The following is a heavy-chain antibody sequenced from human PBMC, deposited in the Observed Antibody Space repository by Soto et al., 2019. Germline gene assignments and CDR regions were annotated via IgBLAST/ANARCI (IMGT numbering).Heavy chain of an antibody. D-gene: IGHD3-10*01. V-gene: IGHV4-4*02. CDR3: ARRWGGGRVDY. Sequence: QVQLQESGPGLVKPSGTLSLTCAVSGGSISSSNWWSWVRQPPGKGLEWIGEIYHSGNTNYNPSLKGRVTLAVDKARNQFSLKLSSVTAADTAVYYCARRWGGGRVDYWGQGTLVTVS. CDR1: GGSISSSNW. CDR2: IYHSGNT. J-gene: IGHJ4*02.